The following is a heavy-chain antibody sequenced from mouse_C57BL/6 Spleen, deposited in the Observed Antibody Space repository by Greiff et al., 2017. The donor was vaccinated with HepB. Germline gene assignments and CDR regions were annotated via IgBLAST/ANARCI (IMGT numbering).Heavy chain of an antibody. J-gene: IGHJ4*01. CDR3: ARGGDGYYPYYYAMDY. Sequence: QVQLKESGAELVKPGASVKISCKASGYAFSSYWMNWVKQRPGKGLEWIGQIYPGDGDTNYNGKFKGKATLTADKSSSTAYMQLSSLTSEDSAVYFCARGGDGYYPYYYAMDYWGQGTSVTVSS. D-gene: IGHD2-3*01. CDR1: GYAFSSYW. V-gene: IGHV1-80*01. CDR2: IYPGDGDT.